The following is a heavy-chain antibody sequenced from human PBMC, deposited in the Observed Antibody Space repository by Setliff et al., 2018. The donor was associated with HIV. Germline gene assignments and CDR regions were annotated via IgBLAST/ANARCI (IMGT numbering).Heavy chain of an antibody. D-gene: IGHD3-3*01. CDR3: ARDVSWRVRTYIDY. CDR1: GFTFSGYW. CDR2: ITSGSTYV. V-gene: IGHV3-21*01. J-gene: IGHJ4*02. Sequence: PGGSLRLSCAASGFTFSGYWMHWVRQAPGKGLEWVSSITSGSTYVNYADSVKGRFSISRDNSKNSLYLQMISLRAEDTALYYCARDVSWRVRTYIDYWGQGALVTVSS.